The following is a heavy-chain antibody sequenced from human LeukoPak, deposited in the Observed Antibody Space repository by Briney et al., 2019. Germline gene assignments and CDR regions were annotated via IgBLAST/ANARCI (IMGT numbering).Heavy chain of an antibody. CDR3: AKGSGYSYGFSDY. CDR1: GFTFSSYE. J-gene: IGHJ4*02. V-gene: IGHV3-48*03. D-gene: IGHD5-18*01. Sequence: GSLRLSCAASGFTFSSYEMNWVRQAPGKGLEWVSYISSSGSTIYYADSVKGRFTISRDNSKNTLYLQMNSLRAEDTAVYYCAKGSGYSYGFSDYWGQGTLVTVSS. CDR2: ISSSGSTI.